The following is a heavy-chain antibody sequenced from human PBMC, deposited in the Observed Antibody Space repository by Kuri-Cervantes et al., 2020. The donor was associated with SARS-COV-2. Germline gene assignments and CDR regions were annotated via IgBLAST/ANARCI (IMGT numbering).Heavy chain of an antibody. D-gene: IGHD3-22*01. V-gene: IGHV4-34*01. CDR1: GGSISSYY. CDR3: ARGDTYYYDSSGYWVY. CDR2: INHSGST. J-gene: IGHJ4*02. Sequence: GSLRLSCTVSGGSISSYYWSWIRQPPGKGLEWIGEINHSGSTNYNPSLKSRVTVSVDTSKNQFSLKLSSVTAADTAVYYCARGDTYYYDSSGYWVYWGQGTLVTVSS.